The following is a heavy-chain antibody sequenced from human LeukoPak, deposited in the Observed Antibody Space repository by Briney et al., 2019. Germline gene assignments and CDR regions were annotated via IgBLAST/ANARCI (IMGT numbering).Heavy chain of an antibody. Sequence: GGSLRLSCAASGFSFTTYWMSWVRQAPGKGLEWVANIKQDGSEKYYVDSVKGRFTISRDNAKNSLYLQMNSLRAEDTAVYYCARRYQMLLRHYYGSGGYYYYYMDVWGKGTTVTVSS. CDR3: ARRYQMLLRHYYGSGGYYYYYMDV. J-gene: IGHJ6*03. V-gene: IGHV3-7*01. D-gene: IGHD3-10*01. CDR2: IKQDGSEK. CDR1: GFSFTTYW.